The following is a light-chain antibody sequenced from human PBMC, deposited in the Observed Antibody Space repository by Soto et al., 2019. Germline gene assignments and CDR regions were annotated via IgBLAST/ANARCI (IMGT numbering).Light chain of an antibody. CDR1: SSDVGGFNS. Sequence: ALTQPASVSGSPGQSITISCTGTSSDVGGFNSVSWYQQYPGKAPKLMIYDVRNRPSGVSNRFSGSKSGNTASLTISGLQAEDEADYYCSSYTGSTPYVFGTGTKSPS. V-gene: IGLV2-14*01. CDR2: DVR. J-gene: IGLJ1*01. CDR3: SSYTGSTPYV.